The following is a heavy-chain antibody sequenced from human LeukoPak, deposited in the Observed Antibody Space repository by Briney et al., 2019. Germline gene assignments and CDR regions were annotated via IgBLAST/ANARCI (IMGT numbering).Heavy chain of an antibody. CDR3: ARDRGGSYDILTGHYTVGFFDY. CDR1: GFIFSNCW. V-gene: IGHV3-7*01. Sequence: GGSLRLSCETSGFIFSNCWMTWVRQAPGKGLEWVANIKTDASEKYYADSVKGRFTISRDNSKNTQYLQMNSLRAEDTAVYYCARDRGGSYDILTGHYTVGFFDYWGQGTLVTVSS. CDR2: IKTDASEK. J-gene: IGHJ4*02. D-gene: IGHD3-9*01.